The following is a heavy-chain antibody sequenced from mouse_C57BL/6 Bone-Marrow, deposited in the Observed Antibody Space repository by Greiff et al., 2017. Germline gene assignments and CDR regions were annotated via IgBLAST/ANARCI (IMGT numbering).Heavy chain of an antibody. J-gene: IGHJ1*03. Sequence: EVKLVESGGDLVKPGGSLKLSCAASGFTFSSYGMSWVRQTPDKRLEWVATISSGGSYTYYPDSVKGRFTISRDNAKNTLYLQMSSLKSEDTAMYYCASLTTVVADWYFDVWGTGTTVTVSS. V-gene: IGHV5-6*01. D-gene: IGHD1-1*01. CDR2: ISSGGSYT. CDR1: GFTFSSYG. CDR3: ASLTTVVADWYFDV.